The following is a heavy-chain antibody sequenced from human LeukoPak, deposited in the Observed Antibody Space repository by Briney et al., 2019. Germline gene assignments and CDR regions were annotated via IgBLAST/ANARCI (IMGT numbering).Heavy chain of an antibody. D-gene: IGHD5-18*01. Sequence: GGSLRLSCAASGFTFSSYSMNWVRQAPGKGLEWVSSISSSSSYIYYADSVKGRFTISRDNAKNSLYLQMNSLRAEDTAVYYCARVLRGYSYGPDGYYYYYMDVWGKGTTVTISS. V-gene: IGHV3-21*01. CDR2: ISSSSSYI. CDR1: GFTFSSYS. J-gene: IGHJ6*03. CDR3: ARVLRGYSYGPDGYYYYYMDV.